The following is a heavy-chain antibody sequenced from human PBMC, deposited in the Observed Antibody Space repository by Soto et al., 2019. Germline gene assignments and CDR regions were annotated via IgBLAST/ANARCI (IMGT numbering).Heavy chain of an antibody. CDR2: IYYSGST. J-gene: IGHJ6*03. CDR1: GGSISSYY. Sequence: SETLSLTCTVSGGSISSYYWSWIRQPPGKGLEWIGYIYYSGSTNYNPSLKSRVTISVDTSKNQFSLKLSSVTAADTAVYYCASLTIFGAYMDVWGKGTTVTVSS. CDR3: ASLTIFGAYMDV. D-gene: IGHD3-3*01. V-gene: IGHV4-59*01.